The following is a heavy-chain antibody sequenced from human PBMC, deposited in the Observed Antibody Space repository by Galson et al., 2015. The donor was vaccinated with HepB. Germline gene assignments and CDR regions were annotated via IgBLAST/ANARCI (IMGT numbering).Heavy chain of an antibody. J-gene: IGHJ6*02. D-gene: IGHD5-18*01. V-gene: IGHV1-69*04. Sequence: SVKVSCKASGGTFSSYAISWVRQAPGQGLEWMGRIIPILGIANYAQKFQGRVTITADKSTSTAYMELSSLRSEDTAVYYCARWEDTAMATYGMDVWGQGAMVTVSS. CDR2: IIPILGIA. CDR3: ARWEDTAMATYGMDV. CDR1: GGTFSSYA.